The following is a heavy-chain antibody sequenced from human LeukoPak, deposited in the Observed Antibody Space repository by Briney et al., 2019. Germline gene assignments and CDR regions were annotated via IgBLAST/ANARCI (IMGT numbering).Heavy chain of an antibody. D-gene: IGHD6-19*01. V-gene: IGHV4-59*01. J-gene: IGHJ4*02. CDR1: GGSISSYY. CDR3: ARAQSSGWYNFDY. Sequence: SETLSLTCTVSGGSISSYYWSWIRQPPGKGLEWIGYIYYSGSTNYNPSLKSRVTISVDTSKNQFSLKLSSVTAADTAVYYCARAQSSGWYNFDYWGQGTLVTVS. CDR2: IYYSGST.